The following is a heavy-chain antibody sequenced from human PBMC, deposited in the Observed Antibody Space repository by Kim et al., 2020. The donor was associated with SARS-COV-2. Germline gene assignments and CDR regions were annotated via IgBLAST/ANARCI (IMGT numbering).Heavy chain of an antibody. CDR3: ARDHDCSSTSCHAAFDI. Sequence: SETLSLTCTVSGGSISSYYWSWIRQPAGKGLEWIGRIYTSGSTNYNPSLKSRVTMSVDTSKNQFSLKLSSVTAADTAVYYCARDHDCSSTSCHAAFDIWGQGTMVTVSS. D-gene: IGHD2-2*01. J-gene: IGHJ3*02. CDR1: GGSISSYY. CDR2: IYTSGST. V-gene: IGHV4-4*07.